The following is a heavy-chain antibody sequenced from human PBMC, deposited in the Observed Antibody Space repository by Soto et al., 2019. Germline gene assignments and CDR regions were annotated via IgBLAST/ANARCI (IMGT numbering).Heavy chain of an antibody. J-gene: IGHJ6*02. CDR2: ISGSGGST. V-gene: IGHV3-23*01. CDR3: EKDWEQGSYYSDMDV. CDR1: GFTFSSYA. Sequence: GGSLRLSCAASGFTFSSYAMSWVRQAPGKGLEWVSAISGSGGSTYYADSVKGRFTISRDNSKNTLYLQMNSLRAEDTAVYYCEKDWEQGSYYSDMDVRGQGNTVPVSS. D-gene: IGHD1-26*01.